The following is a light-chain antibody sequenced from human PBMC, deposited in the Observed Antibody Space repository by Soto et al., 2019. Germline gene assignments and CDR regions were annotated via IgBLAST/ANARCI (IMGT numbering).Light chain of an antibody. CDR1: QRIDTW. CDR3: QEYETFSPWT. V-gene: IGKV1-5*03. J-gene: IGKJ1*01. CDR2: KAT. Sequence: DIQMTQSPSIVSASVGDRVTITCRASQRIDTWLAWYQQKPGTAPKLLIYKATTLQSGVPSRFSGSGSGTEFTLGISSLEPDDFATYYCQEYETFSPWTFGQGTKVEVK.